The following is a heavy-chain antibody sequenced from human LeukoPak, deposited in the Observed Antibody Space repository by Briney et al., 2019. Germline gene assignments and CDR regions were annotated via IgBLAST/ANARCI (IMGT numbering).Heavy chain of an antibody. CDR3: ARGARAMVL. CDR2: IYYSGST. CDR1: GGSISSSSYY. Sequence: SETLSLTCTVSGGSISSSSYYWGWIRQPPGKGLEWIGSIYYSGSTYYNPSLKSRVTISVDTSKNQFSLKLSSVTAADTAVYYCARGARAMVLWGQGTLVTVSS. V-gene: IGHV4-39*07. J-gene: IGHJ4*02. D-gene: IGHD3-10*01.